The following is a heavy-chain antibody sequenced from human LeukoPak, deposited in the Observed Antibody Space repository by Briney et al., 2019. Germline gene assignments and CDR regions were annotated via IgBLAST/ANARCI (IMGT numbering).Heavy chain of an antibody. CDR3: AREGPLLLWPRYMDV. J-gene: IGHJ6*03. CDR2: INHSGST. V-gene: IGHV4-34*01. Sequence: SETLSLTCAVYGGSFSGYYWSWIRQPPGKGLEWIGEINHSGSTNYNPSLKSRVTISVDTSKNQFSLKLSSVTAADTAVYYCAREGPLLLWPRYMDVWGKGTTVTVSS. D-gene: IGHD3-10*01. CDR1: GGSFSGYY.